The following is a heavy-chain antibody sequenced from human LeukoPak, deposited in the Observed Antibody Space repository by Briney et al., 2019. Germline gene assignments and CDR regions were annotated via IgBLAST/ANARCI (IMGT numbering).Heavy chain of an antibody. CDR3: AKDLAAEGTGSFDC. CDR1: GFTFRSFS. V-gene: IGHV3-30-3*01. J-gene: IGHJ4*02. D-gene: IGHD6-13*01. CDR2: ISYDGSNK. Sequence: GGSLRLSCAASGFTFRSFSMNWVRQAPGKGLEWVAVISYDGSNKYYADSVKGRFTISRDNSKNTLSLQMNSLRAEDTAVYYCAKDLAAEGTGSFDCWGQGTLVTVSS.